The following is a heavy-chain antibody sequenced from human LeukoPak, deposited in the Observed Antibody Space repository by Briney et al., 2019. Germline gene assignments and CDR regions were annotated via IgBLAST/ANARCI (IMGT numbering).Heavy chain of an antibody. J-gene: IGHJ4*02. CDR2: ISGSGGST. CDR1: GFTFSSYA. Sequence: GGSLRLSCAASGFTFSSYAMSWVRQAPGKGLEWVSAISGSGGSTYYAHSVKGRFTISRDNSKNTLYLQMNSLRAEDTAVYYCAKGSCITIFGVVSYWGQGTLVTVSS. V-gene: IGHV3-23*01. D-gene: IGHD3-3*01. CDR3: AKGSCITIFGVVSY.